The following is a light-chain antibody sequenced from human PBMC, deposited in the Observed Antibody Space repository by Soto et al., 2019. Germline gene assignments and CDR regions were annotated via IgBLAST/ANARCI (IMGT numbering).Light chain of an antibody. J-gene: IGKJ1*01. CDR2: TAS. V-gene: IGKV1-5*03. CDR1: QSIGSW. CDR3: QQYNILST. Sequence: DIQITQSPSTLSGSVGDRVIITRRASQSIGSWLAWYQQQPGKVPKLLIYTASTLQSGVPSRFSGSGSGAEFTLTISSLHPDDFATYYCQQYNILSTFGQGTKVDIK.